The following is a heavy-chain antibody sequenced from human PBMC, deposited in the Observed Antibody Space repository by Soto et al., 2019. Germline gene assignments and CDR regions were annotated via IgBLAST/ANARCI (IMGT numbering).Heavy chain of an antibody. Sequence: QVQLVESGGGVVQPGRSLRLSCAASGFTFSSYGMHWVRQAPGKGLEWVAVISYDGSNKYYADSVKGRFTISRDNSKNTLYLQMNSLRAEDTAVYYCAKDRGIQLWFGLFDYWGQGTLVTVSS. J-gene: IGHJ4*02. CDR1: GFTFSSYG. CDR3: AKDRGIQLWFGLFDY. V-gene: IGHV3-30*18. D-gene: IGHD5-18*01. CDR2: ISYDGSNK.